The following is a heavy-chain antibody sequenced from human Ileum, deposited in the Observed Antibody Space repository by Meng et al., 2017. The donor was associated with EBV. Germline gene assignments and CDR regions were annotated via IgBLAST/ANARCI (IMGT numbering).Heavy chain of an antibody. J-gene: IGHJ4*02. D-gene: IGHD5-24*01. V-gene: IGHV4-4*02. CDR3: ATQESRDGHNPY. CDR2: MYHSGTT. Sequence: QVQLQESGPGLVKPSQTLSLTCVVSGGSISSSYWWTWVRQSPGKGLEWIGEMYHSGTTNYNPSLKSRVTISMGKSNNQLSLKLNSVTAADTAVYYCATQESRDGHNPYWGQGTLVTVSS. CDR1: GGSISSSYW.